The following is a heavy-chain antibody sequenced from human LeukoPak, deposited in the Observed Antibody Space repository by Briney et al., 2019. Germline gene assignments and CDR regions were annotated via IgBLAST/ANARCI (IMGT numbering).Heavy chain of an antibody. V-gene: IGHV3-9*01. J-gene: IGHJ3*02. CDR2: INWDSGKL. D-gene: IGHD3-10*01. Sequence: GGSLRLSCAASGFTFGDYALHWVRQTPGKGLEWVSGINWDSGKLGYAGSVKGRFTISRDSAQNSLYLQMKSLRVEDTALYYCARETLIRGVLLAGDPFDIWGQGTLVTVSP. CDR3: ARETLIRGVLLAGDPFDI. CDR1: GFTFGDYA.